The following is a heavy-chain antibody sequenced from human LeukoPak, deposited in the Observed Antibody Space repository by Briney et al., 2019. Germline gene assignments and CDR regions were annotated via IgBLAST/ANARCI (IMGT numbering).Heavy chain of an antibody. CDR2: ISGGGGST. V-gene: IGHV3-23*01. CDR3: AKDQNSSLGY. J-gene: IGHJ4*02. D-gene: IGHD6-13*01. Sequence: AGGSLRLSCAASGFTFTSYSMNWVRQAPGKGLEWVSTISGGGGSTYYADSVKGRFTISRDNSKNTLYLQMNSLRAEDTAVYYCAKDQNSSLGYWGQGTLVTVSS. CDR1: GFTFTSYS.